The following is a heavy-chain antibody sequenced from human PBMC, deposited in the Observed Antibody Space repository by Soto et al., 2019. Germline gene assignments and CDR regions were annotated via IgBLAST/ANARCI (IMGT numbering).Heavy chain of an antibody. CDR1: GYTFTSYA. CDR3: ARDQEWFLSRYFDY. Sequence: ASVKVSCKGSGYTFTSYAMHWVRQAPGQRLEWMGWINAGNGNTKYSQKFQGRVTITRDTSASTAYMELSSLRSEDTAVYYCARDQEWFLSRYFDYWGQGTLVTVSS. J-gene: IGHJ4*02. D-gene: IGHD3-3*01. CDR2: INAGNGNT. V-gene: IGHV1-3*01.